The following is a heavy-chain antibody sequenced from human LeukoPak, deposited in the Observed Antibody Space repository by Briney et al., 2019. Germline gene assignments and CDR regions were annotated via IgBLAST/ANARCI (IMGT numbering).Heavy chain of an antibody. J-gene: IGHJ4*02. CDR1: GGSFSGYY. V-gene: IGHV4-34*01. CDR2: IDHSGST. Sequence: SETLSLTCAVYGGSFSGYYWSWIRQPPGKGLEWIGEIDHSGSTSYSPSLKSRVTISADTSQNQFSLKLSSVTAADTAVYYCASRKLGNDYWGQGTLVTVSS. D-gene: IGHD7-27*01. CDR3: ASRKLGNDY.